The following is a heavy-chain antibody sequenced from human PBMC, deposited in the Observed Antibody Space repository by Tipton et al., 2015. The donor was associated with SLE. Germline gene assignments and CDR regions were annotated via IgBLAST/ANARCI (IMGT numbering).Heavy chain of an antibody. CDR1: GFTFSSYA. CDR3: ASLIVPWYFDL. J-gene: IGHJ2*01. CDR2: ISGSGGST. Sequence: SLRLSCAASGFTFSSYAMSWVRQAQGKGLEWVSAISGSGGSTYYADSVKGRFTISRDNSKNTLYLQMNSLRAEDTAVYYCASLIVPWYFDLWGRGTLVTVSS. D-gene: IGHD2-15*01. V-gene: IGHV3-23*01.